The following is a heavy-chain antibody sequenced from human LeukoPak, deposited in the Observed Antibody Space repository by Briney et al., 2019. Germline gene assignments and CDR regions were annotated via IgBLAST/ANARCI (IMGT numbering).Heavy chain of an antibody. CDR3: ARDLGQYYFDY. Sequence: PGRSLRLSCAASGFTFSSYAMHWVRQAPGKGLEWVAVISYDGSNKYYADSVKGRFTISRDNSKNTLYLQMNSLRAEDTAVYYCARDLGQYYFDYWGQGILVTVSS. D-gene: IGHD4-11*01. V-gene: IGHV3-30*04. CDR2: ISYDGSNK. J-gene: IGHJ4*02. CDR1: GFTFSSYA.